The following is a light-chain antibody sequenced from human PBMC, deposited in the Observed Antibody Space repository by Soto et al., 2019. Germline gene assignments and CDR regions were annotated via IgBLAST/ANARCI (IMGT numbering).Light chain of an antibody. CDR3: CSYTRTSNHDF. J-gene: IGLJ1*01. CDR1: SSDIGGYDY. CDR2: EVR. V-gene: IGLV2-14*01. Sequence: QSALTQPASVSGSRGQSITLSCTGTSSDIGGYDYFSWYQQRPGKAPKLMIYEVRYRPSGVSNRFSGSKSGNTASLTISGLQAEDEADYYCCSYTRTSNHDFFGSGTKLTVL.